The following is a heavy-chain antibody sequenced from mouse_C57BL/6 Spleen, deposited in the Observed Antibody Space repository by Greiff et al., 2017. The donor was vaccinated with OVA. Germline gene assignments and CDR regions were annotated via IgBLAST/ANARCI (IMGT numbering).Heavy chain of an antibody. Sequence: QVQLQQPGAELVRPGSSVKLSCKASGYTFTSYWMHWVKQRPIQGLEWIGNIDPSDSETHYNQKFKDKATLTVDKSSSTAYMQLSSLTSEDSAVYYCARGGGNYRYFEVWGTGTTVTVSS. J-gene: IGHJ1*03. CDR2: IDPSDSET. V-gene: IGHV1-52*01. CDR1: GYTFTSYW. CDR3: ARGGGNYRYFEV. D-gene: IGHD2-1*01.